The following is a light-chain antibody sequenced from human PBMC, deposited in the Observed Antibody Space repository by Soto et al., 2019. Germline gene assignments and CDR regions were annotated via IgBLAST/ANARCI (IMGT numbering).Light chain of an antibody. J-gene: IGLJ1*01. V-gene: IGLV2-14*01. CDR2: EVS. CDR1: SXDVGGYNY. CDR3: SSYTRSSTLNYV. Sequence: QSALTQPASVSGSPGQSITISCTGTSXDVGGYNYVSWYQQHPGKAPKLMIYEVSNRPSGVSNRFSGSKSGNTASLTISGLQAEDEADYYCSSYTRSSTLNYVFGTGTKVTLL.